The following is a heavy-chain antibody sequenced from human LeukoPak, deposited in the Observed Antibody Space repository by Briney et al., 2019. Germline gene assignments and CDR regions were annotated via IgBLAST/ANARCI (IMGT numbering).Heavy chain of an antibody. D-gene: IGHD3-22*01. V-gene: IGHV1-2*02. CDR2: INPNSGGT. CDR3: AREYYDSSGYSYYLDY. CDR1: GYTFTGYY. Sequence: ASVKVSCKASGYTFTGYYMHWVRQAPGQGLEWMGWINPNSGGTNYAQKFQGRVTMTRDTSISTAYMELSRLRSDDTAVYYCAREYYDSSGYSYYLDYWGQGTLVTVSS. J-gene: IGHJ4*02.